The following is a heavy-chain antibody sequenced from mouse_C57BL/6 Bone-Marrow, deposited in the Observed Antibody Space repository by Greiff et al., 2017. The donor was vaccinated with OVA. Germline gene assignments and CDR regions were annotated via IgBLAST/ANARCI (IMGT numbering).Heavy chain of an antibody. CDR1: GYTFTSYG. Sequence: VQLQESGAELARPGASVKLSCKASGYTFTSYGISWVKQRTGQGLEWIGEIYPRSGNTYYNEKFKGKATLTADKSSSTAYMEPRSLTSEDSAVYFCARRYYGYSYYYAMDYWGQGTAVTVSS. D-gene: IGHD2-2*01. CDR2: IYPRSGNT. V-gene: IGHV1-81*01. CDR3: ARRYYGYSYYYAMDY. J-gene: IGHJ4*01.